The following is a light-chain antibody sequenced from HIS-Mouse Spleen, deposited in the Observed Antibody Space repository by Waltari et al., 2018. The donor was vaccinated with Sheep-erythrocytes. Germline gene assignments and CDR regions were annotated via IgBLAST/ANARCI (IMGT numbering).Light chain of an antibody. V-gene: IGLV1-44*01. CDR2: RNN. Sequence: QSVLTQPPSASGTPGQSVTISCSGSSSNLGSNTVNWYQQLPGTAPKLPIYRNNQRPSVVPDRFSGSKSGTSASLAISGLQSEDEADYYCAAWDDSLNGPVFGGGTKLTVL. CDR3: AAWDDSLNGPV. J-gene: IGLJ3*02. CDR1: SSNLGSNT.